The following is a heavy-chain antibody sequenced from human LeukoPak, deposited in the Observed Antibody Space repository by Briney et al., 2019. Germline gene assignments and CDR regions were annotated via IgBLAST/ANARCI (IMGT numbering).Heavy chain of an antibody. CDR2: IYSGGRT. Sequence: GGSLRLSCAASGFTVSSNYMSWVRQAPGKGLEWVSVIYSGGRTYYTDSVKGRFTISKDNSKNTLYLQMNSLRAEDTAVYYCAGGSGFRTFFGYWGQGTLVTVSS. CDR3: AGGSGFRTFFGY. D-gene: IGHD3-10*01. CDR1: GFTVSSNY. J-gene: IGHJ4*02. V-gene: IGHV3-66*01.